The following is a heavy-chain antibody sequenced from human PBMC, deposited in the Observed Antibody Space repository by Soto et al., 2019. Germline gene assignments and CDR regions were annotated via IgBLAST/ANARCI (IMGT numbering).Heavy chain of an antibody. CDR1: GFNFSSYG. J-gene: IGHJ3*02. Sequence: GGSLRLSCAASGFNFSSYGMHWVRQAPGKGLEWVAVISYDGSNKYYADSVKGRFTISRDNSKNTLYLQMNSLRAEDTAVYYCAKTGAYDAFDIWGQGTMVTVSS. V-gene: IGHV3-30*18. D-gene: IGHD7-27*01. CDR3: AKTGAYDAFDI. CDR2: ISYDGSNK.